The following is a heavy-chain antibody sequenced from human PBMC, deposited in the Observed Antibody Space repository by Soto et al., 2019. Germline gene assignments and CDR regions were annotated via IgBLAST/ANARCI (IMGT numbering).Heavy chain of an antibody. Sequence: QVQLVQSGAEVKKPGSSVKVSCKASGGTFSSYTISWVRQAPGQGLEWMGRIIPIPGIANYAQKSQGRVTITADKSTSTAYMELSSLRSEDTAVYYCAREDGDPSWGYYWYFDLWGRGTLVTVSS. D-gene: IGHD4-17*01. CDR3: AREDGDPSWGYYWYFDL. CDR2: IIPIPGIA. J-gene: IGHJ2*01. CDR1: GGTFSSYT. V-gene: IGHV1-69*08.